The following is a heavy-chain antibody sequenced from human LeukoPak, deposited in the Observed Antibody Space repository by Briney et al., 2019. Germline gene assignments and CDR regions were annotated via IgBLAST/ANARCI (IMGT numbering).Heavy chain of an antibody. CDR1: GGSISSSNW. J-gene: IGHJ4*02. CDR3: ARAISGGILHFDY. Sequence: SGTLSLTCAVSGGSISSSNWWSWVRQPPGKGLEWIGEIYHSGSTNYNPSLKSRVTISVDKSKNQFSLKLGSVTAADTAVYYCARAISGGILHFDYWGQGTLVTVSS. CDR2: IYHSGST. D-gene: IGHD1-26*01. V-gene: IGHV4-4*02.